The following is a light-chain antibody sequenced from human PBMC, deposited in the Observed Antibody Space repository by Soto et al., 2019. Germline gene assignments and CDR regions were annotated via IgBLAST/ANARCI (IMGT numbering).Light chain of an antibody. CDR3: QQYSSSPPIT. V-gene: IGKV3-20*01. J-gene: IGKJ5*01. CDR1: QSVSTD. Sequence: EIVLTQSPATLSVSLGERSTLXXRASQSVSTDLAWYHQKPGQAPRLLXYGASSRATGIPDRFSGSGSETDFTLTISRLEPEDFAVYYCQQYSSSPPITFGQGTRLEIK. CDR2: GAS.